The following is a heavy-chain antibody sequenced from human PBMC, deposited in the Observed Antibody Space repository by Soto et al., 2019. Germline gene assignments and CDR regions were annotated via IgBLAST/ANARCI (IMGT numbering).Heavy chain of an antibody. CDR1: GGSISSYY. Sequence: SETLSLTCTVSGGSISSYYWSWIRQPPGEGLEWIGHIYYSGSTNYNPSLKSRVTMSVDTSKNQFSLKLNSMTAADTAVYYCARQYTTRWNNLDYWGQGILVTVSS. J-gene: IGHJ4*02. D-gene: IGHD1-1*01. CDR3: ARQYTTRWNNLDY. V-gene: IGHV4-59*08. CDR2: IYYSGST.